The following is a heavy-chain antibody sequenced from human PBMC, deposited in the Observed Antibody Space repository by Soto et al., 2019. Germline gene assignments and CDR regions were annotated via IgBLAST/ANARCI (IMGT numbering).Heavy chain of an antibody. CDR2: INPGGGST. CDR1: GYTFTSYY. CDR3: AVFQYTSGTSGFDC. J-gene: IGHJ4*02. V-gene: IGHV1-46*03. D-gene: IGHD6-19*01. Sequence: ASVKVSCKASGYTFTSYYMHWVRQAPGQGLEWMGIINPGGGSTTYAQKFQGRVTVTRDTSTTTVYMELSSLRSEDTAVYYCAVFQYTSGTSGFDCWGPGTLVTVSS.